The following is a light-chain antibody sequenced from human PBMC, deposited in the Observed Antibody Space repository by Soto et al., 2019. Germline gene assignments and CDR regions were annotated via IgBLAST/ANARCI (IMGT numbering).Light chain of an antibody. J-gene: IGKJ4*01. CDR2: DAS. CDR3: QQYNNWPLT. CDR1: QSVYSN. V-gene: IGKV3-15*01. Sequence: EIVMTQSPVTLSVSPGEGVTLSCRASQSVYSNLAWYQQKPGQAPRLLIYDASARATDIPARFSGSGSRTDFTLTVSRLQSEDFAVYYCQQYNNWPLTFGGGTKVEIK.